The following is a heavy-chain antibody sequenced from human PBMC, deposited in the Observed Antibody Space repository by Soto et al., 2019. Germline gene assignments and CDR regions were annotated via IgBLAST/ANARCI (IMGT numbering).Heavy chain of an antibody. V-gene: IGHV4-59*01. CDR1: GGSISSYY. J-gene: IGHJ1*01. CDR2: IYYSGST. CDR3: ASLPPYCSGGSCYHSAEYFQH. D-gene: IGHD2-15*01. Sequence: SETLSLTCTVSGGSISSYYWSWIRQPPGKGLEWIGYIYYSGSTNYNLSLKSRVTISVDTSKNQFSLKLSSVTAADTAVYYCASLPPYCSGGSCYHSAEYFQHWGQGTLVTVSS.